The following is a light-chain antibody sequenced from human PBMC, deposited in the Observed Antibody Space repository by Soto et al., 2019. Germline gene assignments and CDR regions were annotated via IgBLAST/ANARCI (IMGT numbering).Light chain of an antibody. CDR1: QSISSY. J-gene: IGKJ5*01. CDR2: AAS. Sequence: DIQMTQSPSSLSASVGDRVTITCRASQSISSYLNWYQQKPGKAPKLLIYAASSLQSGVPSRFSGSGSGTDFTLTISSLQPEDFATYYCQRLNSYPITFGQGTRLEIK. CDR3: QRLNSYPIT. V-gene: IGKV1-39*01.